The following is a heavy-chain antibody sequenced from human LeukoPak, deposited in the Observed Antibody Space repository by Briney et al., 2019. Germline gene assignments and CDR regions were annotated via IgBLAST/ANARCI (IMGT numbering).Heavy chain of an antibody. CDR2: INSDGRST. CDR3: ARGSGDSSSWTSYLGAWFDY. J-gene: IGHJ4*02. D-gene: IGHD6-13*01. V-gene: IGHV3-74*01. Sequence: PGGSLRLSCAASGFTFSSFWMHWVRQAPGKGLVWVSRINSDGRSTNYADSVKGRFTISRDNAKNTLYLQMNSLRAEDTAVYYCARGSGDSSSWTSYLGAWFDYWGQGTLVTVSS. CDR1: GFTFSSFW.